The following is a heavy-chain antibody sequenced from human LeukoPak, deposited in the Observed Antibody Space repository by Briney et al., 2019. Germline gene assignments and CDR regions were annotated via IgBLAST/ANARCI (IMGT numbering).Heavy chain of an antibody. V-gene: IGHV3-33*01. CDR3: ARAVGPFDI. CDR1: GFTFSTYG. CDR2: IWFDGSIK. J-gene: IGHJ3*02. Sequence: GRSLRLSCAASGFTFSTYGMHWVRQAPGKGLEWVAAIWFDGSIKYYADSVKGRFTISRDNSKNTLYLQMNSLRAEDTAVYYCARAVGPFDIWGQGTIVIVSS.